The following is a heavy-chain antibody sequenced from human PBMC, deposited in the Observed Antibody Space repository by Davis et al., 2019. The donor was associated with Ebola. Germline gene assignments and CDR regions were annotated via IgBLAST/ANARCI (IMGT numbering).Heavy chain of an antibody. CDR2: INHSGST. CDR1: GGSFSGYY. V-gene: IGHV4-34*01. CDR3: ARGPGVRGMDV. Sequence: PSETLSLTCAVYGGSFSGYYWSWIRQPPGKGLEWIGEINHSGSTNYNPSLKSRVTISVDRSKNQFSLKLSSVTAADTAVYYCARGPGVRGMDVWGKGTTVTVSS. J-gene: IGHJ6*03. D-gene: IGHD2-2*01.